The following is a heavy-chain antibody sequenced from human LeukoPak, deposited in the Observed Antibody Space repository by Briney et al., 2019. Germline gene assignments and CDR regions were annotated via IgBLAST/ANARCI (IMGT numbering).Heavy chain of an antibody. J-gene: IGHJ3*02. CDR2: IYYSGSA. V-gene: IGHV4-61*08. CDR1: GGSISSGGYY. D-gene: IGHD6-19*01. Sequence: SETPSLTCTVSGGSISSGGYYWSWIRQPPGKGLEWIGYIYYSGSANYNPSLKSRVTISVDTSKNQFSLRLSSVTAADTAVYYCARVVAVAGNAFDIWGQGTMVTVSS. CDR3: ARVVAVAGNAFDI.